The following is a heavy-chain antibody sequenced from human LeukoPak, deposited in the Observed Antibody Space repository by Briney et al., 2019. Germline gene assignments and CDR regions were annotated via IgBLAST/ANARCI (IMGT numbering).Heavy chain of an antibody. V-gene: IGHV3-66*04. CDR3: ARHDSSGYYSHFDY. J-gene: IGHJ4*02. CDR2: IYSGGST. CDR1: GVTVSSNY. D-gene: IGHD3-22*01. Sequence: GGSLRLSCAASGVTVSSNYMSWVRQAPGKGLEWVSVIYSGGSTYYADSVKRRFTISRDNSKNTLYLQMNSLRAEDTAVYYCARHDSSGYYSHFDYWGQGTLVTVSS.